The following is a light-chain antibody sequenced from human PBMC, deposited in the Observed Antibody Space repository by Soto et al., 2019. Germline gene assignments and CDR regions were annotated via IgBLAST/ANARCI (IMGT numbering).Light chain of an antibody. Sequence: DIVLTQSPGTLSLSPGERATLSCRASQSVSSKYLAWYQQKPGQPPRVLIYGTSIRATGIPERFSGGGSGTDFTLTITRLESEDFAVYYCQQRSNWPPVTFGGGTKVEIK. CDR3: QQRSNWPPVT. V-gene: IGKV3D-20*02. CDR1: QSVSSKY. J-gene: IGKJ4*01. CDR2: GTS.